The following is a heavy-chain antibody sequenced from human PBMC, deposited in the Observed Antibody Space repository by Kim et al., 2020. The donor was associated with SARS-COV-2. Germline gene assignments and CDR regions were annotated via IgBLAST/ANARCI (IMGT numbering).Heavy chain of an antibody. CDR2: ISGTSRYT. Sequence: GGSLRLSCAGSGFTFSDHYMNWIRQAPGKGLEWIAYISGTSRYTNYADSVRGRFTISRDNTKRSLYLQMNSLTAEDTAVYYCARDLRQIVFDYWGQGVLVTVSS. V-gene: IGHV3-11*06. J-gene: IGHJ4*02. D-gene: IGHD1-26*01. CDR1: GFTFSDHY. CDR3: ARDLRQIVFDY.